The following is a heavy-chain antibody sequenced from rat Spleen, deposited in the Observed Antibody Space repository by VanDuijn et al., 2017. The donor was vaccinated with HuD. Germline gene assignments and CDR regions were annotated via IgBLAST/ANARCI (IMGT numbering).Heavy chain of an antibody. Sequence: EVQLVETGGGLVQPGRSLKLSCVASGFTFSSYWMFWIRQAPGEGLEWLSSISPDGGSTYYPDSMKGRFTISRDNAKSTLYLQMDSLRSEDTATYYCATHNGYNYNWYFDFWGPGTMVTVSS. CDR3: ATHNGYNYNWYFDF. D-gene: IGHD1-9*01. CDR2: ISPDGGST. CDR1: GFTFSSYW. V-gene: IGHV5-58*01. J-gene: IGHJ1*01.